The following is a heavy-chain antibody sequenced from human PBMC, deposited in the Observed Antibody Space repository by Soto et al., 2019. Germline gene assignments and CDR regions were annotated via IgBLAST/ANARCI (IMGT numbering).Heavy chain of an antibody. CDR2: IYYSGST. CDR3: AGEHSRSPPFCDY. D-gene: IGHD6-6*01. J-gene: IGHJ4*02. V-gene: IGHV4-59*01. CDR1: GGSISSYY. Sequence: PSETLSLTCTVSGGSISSYYRSWIRQPPGKGLEWIGDIYYSGSTNYYPSLKSRVTISVDTSKNQFSLKLSSVTAEDMAVYHCAGEHSRSPPFCDYLGQGTLVTFSS.